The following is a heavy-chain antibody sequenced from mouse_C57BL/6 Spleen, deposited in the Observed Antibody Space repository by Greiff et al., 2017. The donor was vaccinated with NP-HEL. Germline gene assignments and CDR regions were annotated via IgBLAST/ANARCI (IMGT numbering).Heavy chain of an antibody. CDR2: IHPNSGST. Sequence: QVHVKQPGAELVKPGASVKLSCKASGYTFTSYWMHWVKQRPGQGLEWIGMIHPNSGSTNYNEKFKSKATLTVDKSSSTAYMQLSSLTSEDSAVYYCARDTTVVAPYAMDYWGQGTSVTVSS. CDR3: ARDTTVVAPYAMDY. J-gene: IGHJ4*01. CDR1: GYTFTSYW. D-gene: IGHD1-1*01. V-gene: IGHV1-64*01.